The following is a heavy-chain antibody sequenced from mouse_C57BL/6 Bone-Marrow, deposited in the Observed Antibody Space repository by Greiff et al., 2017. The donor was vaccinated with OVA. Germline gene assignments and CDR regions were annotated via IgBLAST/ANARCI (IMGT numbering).Heavy chain of an antibody. J-gene: IGHJ3*01. V-gene: IGHV1-9*01. D-gene: IGHD3-2*02. CDR3: ARPLRQLRHEAWFAY. CDR2: ILPGSGST. Sequence: QVQLQQSGAELMKPGASVKLSCKATGYTFTGYWIEWVKQRPGHGLEWIGEILPGSGSTNYNEKFKGKATFTADTSSNTAYMQLSSLTSEDSAVYFCARPLRQLRHEAWFAYWGQGTLVTVSA. CDR1: GYTFTGYW.